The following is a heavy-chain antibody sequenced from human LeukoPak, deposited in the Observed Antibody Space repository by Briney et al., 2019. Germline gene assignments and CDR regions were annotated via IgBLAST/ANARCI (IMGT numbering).Heavy chain of an antibody. D-gene: IGHD6-6*01. Sequence: PGGSLRLSCAASEFSVGSNYMTWVRQAPGKGLEWVSVIYSGGSGGSTYYADSVKGRFTISRDNSKNTLYLQMNSLRAEDTALYYCARRGRAAHAFDIWGQGTMVTVSS. V-gene: IGHV3-66*04. CDR2: IYSGGSGGST. CDR3: ARRGRAAHAFDI. J-gene: IGHJ3*02. CDR1: EFSVGSNY.